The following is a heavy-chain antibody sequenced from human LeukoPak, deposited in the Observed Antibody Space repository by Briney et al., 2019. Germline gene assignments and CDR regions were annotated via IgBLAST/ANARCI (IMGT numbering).Heavy chain of an antibody. D-gene: IGHD2-2*01. V-gene: IGHV3-66*01. J-gene: IGHJ4*02. Sequence: GGSLRLSCAASGFTVSSNYMSWVRQAPGKGLEWVSVIYSGGSTYYADSVKGRFTISRDNSKNTLYLQMNSLRAEDTAVYYCGRDLFEYQLLNWGQGTLVTVSS. CDR1: GFTVSSNY. CDR3: GRDLFEYQLLN. CDR2: IYSGGST.